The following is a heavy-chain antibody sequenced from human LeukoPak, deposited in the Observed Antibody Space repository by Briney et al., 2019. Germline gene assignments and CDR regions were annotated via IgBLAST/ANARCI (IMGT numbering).Heavy chain of an antibody. D-gene: IGHD2-21*01. J-gene: IGHJ4*02. V-gene: IGHV1-8*01. CDR1: GYTFTRYG. CDR2: MNPNSGKT. Sequence: GSVKVSCKTSGYTFTRYGINWVRQATGRGLEWMGWMNPNSGKTGYAQKFQGRVTMTWDTSISTAYMELSSLRSEDTAIYYCARELRRDDCWGQGTLVTVSS. CDR3: ARELRRDDC.